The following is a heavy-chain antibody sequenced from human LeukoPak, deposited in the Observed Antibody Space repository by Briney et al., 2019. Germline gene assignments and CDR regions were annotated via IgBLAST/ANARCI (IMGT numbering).Heavy chain of an antibody. J-gene: IGHJ5*02. D-gene: IGHD2-15*01. CDR2: ISAYNGNT. CDR1: GYTFTGYY. Sequence: ASVKVSCKASGYTFTGYYMHWVRQAPGQGPEWMGWISAYNGNTNYAQKLQGRVTMTTDTSTSTAYMELRSLRSDDTAVYYCARLGSGYCSGGSCSFWFDPWGQGTLVTVSS. CDR3: ARLGSGYCSGGSCSFWFDP. V-gene: IGHV1-18*04.